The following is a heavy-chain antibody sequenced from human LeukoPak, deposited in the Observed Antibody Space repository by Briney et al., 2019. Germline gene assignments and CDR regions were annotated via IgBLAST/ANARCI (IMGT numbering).Heavy chain of an antibody. CDR3: ARIGGGITGPFDY. J-gene: IGHJ4*02. CDR1: GYSIGSGYY. D-gene: IGHD1-20*01. CDR2: IYHSGST. Sequence: PSETLSLTCTVSGYSIGSGYYWGWIRQPPGKGLEWIGSIYHSGSTYYNPSLKSRVTISVDTSKNQFSLKLSSVTAADTAVYYCARIGGGITGPFDYWGQGTLVTVSS. V-gene: IGHV4-38-2*02.